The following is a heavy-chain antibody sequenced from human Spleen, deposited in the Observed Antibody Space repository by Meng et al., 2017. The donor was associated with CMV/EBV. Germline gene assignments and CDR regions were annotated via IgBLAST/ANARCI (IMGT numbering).Heavy chain of an antibody. J-gene: IGHJ2*01. V-gene: IGHV3-15*01. CDR1: W. Sequence: WRRWVRPAPGKGLEWVGRIKSRTDGGTTDYASPVKGRFIISRDDSKNTLHLEMNNLKTEDTAVYYCATGGCSSSSSCYLLSFWFFDLWGRGTLVTVSS. CDR3: ATGGCSSSSSCYLLSFWFFDL. CDR2: IKSRTDGGTT. D-gene: IGHD2-15*01.